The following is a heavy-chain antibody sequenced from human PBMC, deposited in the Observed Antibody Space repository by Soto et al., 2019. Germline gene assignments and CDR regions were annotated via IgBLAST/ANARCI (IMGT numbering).Heavy chain of an antibody. J-gene: IGHJ4*02. Sequence: EVQLLDSGGGLVQPGGSLRLSCAASGFSFSDYAMNWVLQAPGKGLEWVPEISATGGSTFYADFVKGRFTISRDNSKNTLYLHLTSLRDEDTARYSCAKASSAWYDSKSSYFDDWGPGTLVTVSS. V-gene: IGHV3-23*01. CDR3: AKASSAWYDSKSSYFDD. CDR1: GFSFSDYA. D-gene: IGHD6-19*01. CDR2: ISATGGST.